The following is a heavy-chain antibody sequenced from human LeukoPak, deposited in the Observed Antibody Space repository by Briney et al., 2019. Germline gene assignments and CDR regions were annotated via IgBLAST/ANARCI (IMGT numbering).Heavy chain of an antibody. CDR3: ARHITNSGSAFDL. V-gene: IGHV4-59*08. Sequence: SETLSLTCTVSDGSISGYYWGWIRQAPGRGLEWIAYIHYTGINNYNPSLKSRAAISVDTSTNQFSLKLTSVTAADTAMYYCARHITNSGSAFDLWGRGTLVTVSS. CDR1: DGSISGYY. J-gene: IGHJ2*01. CDR2: IHYTGIN. D-gene: IGHD3-10*01.